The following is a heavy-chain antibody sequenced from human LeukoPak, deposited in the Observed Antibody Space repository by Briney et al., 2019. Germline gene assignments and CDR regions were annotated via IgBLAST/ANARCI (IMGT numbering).Heavy chain of an antibody. CDR2: IWYDGINK. Sequence: PGGSLRLSCAASGFTFSSYGMHWVRQAPGKGLEWVAVIWYDGINKYYADSVKGRFTISRDNSKNTLYLQMNGLRAEDTAVYYCARGMVGATYFDHWGQGTLVTVSS. CDR3: ARGMVGATYFDH. D-gene: IGHD1-26*01. CDR1: GFTFSSYG. J-gene: IGHJ4*02. V-gene: IGHV3-33*01.